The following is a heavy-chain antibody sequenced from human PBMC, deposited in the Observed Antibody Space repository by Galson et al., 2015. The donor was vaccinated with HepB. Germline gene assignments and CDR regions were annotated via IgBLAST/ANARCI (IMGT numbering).Heavy chain of an antibody. CDR2: IPYDGSNK. D-gene: IGHD5-12*01. Sequence: SLRLSCAASGFTFSSYGMHWVRQAPGKGLEWVAVIPYDGSNKYYADSVKGRFTISRDNSKNTLYLQMNNLRAEDTAVYYCAKDREPDTGYDLDYWGLGTLVTVFS. CDR1: GFTFSSYG. J-gene: IGHJ4*02. V-gene: IGHV3-30*18. CDR3: AKDREPDTGYDLDY.